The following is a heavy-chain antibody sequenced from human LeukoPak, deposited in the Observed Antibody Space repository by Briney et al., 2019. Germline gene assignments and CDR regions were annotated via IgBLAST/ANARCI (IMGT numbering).Heavy chain of an antibody. J-gene: IGHJ4*02. CDR1: GYTFTGYY. V-gene: IGHV1-2*06. Sequence: APVKVSCKASGYTFTGYYMHWVRQAPGQGLEWMGRINPNSGGTNYAQKFQGRVTMTRDTSISTAYMELSRLRSDDTAVYYCASTIFGVVIAYWGQGTLVAASS. CDR3: ASTIFGVVIAY. CDR2: INPNSGGT. D-gene: IGHD3-3*01.